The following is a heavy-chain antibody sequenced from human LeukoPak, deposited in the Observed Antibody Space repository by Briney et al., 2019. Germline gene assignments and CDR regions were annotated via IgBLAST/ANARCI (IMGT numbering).Heavy chain of an antibody. Sequence: ASVKVSCKASGYTFTGYYMHWVRQAPGQGLEWMGWINPNSGGTNYAQKFQGRVTMTRDTSISTAYMELSRLRSDDTAVYYCARADYGGNSGWFDPWGQGTLVTVSS. J-gene: IGHJ5*02. CDR2: INPNSGGT. CDR1: GYTFTGYY. V-gene: IGHV1-2*02. D-gene: IGHD4-23*01. CDR3: ARADYGGNSGWFDP.